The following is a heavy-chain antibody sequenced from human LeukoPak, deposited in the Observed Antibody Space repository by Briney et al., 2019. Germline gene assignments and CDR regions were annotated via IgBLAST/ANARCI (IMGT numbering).Heavy chain of an antibody. D-gene: IGHD6-19*01. CDR3: ARVYSSGWSTEEVYYFDY. CDR1: GYTFTSYD. Sequence: ASVKVSCKASGYTFTSYDINWVRQATGQGLEWMGWMNPNSGNTGYAQKFQGRVTMTRNTSISTAYMELSNLRSEDTAVYYCARVYSSGWSTEEVYYFDYWGQGTLVTVSS. J-gene: IGHJ4*02. CDR2: MNPNSGNT. V-gene: IGHV1-8*01.